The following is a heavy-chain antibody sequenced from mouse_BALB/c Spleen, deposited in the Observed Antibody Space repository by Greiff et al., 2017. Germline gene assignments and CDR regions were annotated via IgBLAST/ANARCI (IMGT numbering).Heavy chain of an antibody. Sequence: EVMLVESGGGLVQPGGSRKLSCAASGFTFSSFGMHWVRQAPEKGLEWVAYISSGSSTIYYADTVKGRFTISRDNPKNTLFLQMTSLRSEDTAMYYCASSAGLITTVVPFADWGQGTLVTVSA. D-gene: IGHD1-1*01. V-gene: IGHV5-17*02. J-gene: IGHJ3*01. CDR2: ISSGSSTI. CDR3: ASSAGLITTVVPFAD. CDR1: GFTFSSFG.